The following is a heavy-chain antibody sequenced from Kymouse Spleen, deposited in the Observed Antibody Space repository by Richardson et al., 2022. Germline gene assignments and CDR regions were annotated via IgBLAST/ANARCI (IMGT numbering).Heavy chain of an antibody. Sequence: QVQLVESGGGVVQPGRSLRLSCAASGFTFSSYGMHWVRQAPGKGLEWVAVIWYDGSNKYYADSVKGRFTISRDNSKNTLYLQMNSLRAEDTAVYYCARRGIGPCTNGVCCGDCYDAFDIWGQGTMVTVSS. D-gene: IGHD2-8*01. CDR1: GFTFSSYG. CDR2: IWYDGSNK. J-gene: IGHJ3*02. CDR3: ARRGIGPCTNGVCCGDCYDAFDI. V-gene: IGHV3-33*01.